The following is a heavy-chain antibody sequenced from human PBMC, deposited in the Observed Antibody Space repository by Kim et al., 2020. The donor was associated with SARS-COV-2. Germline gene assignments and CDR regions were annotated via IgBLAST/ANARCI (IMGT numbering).Heavy chain of an antibody. D-gene: IGHD1-26*01. J-gene: IGHJ4*02. V-gene: IGHV3-23*03. Sequence: GGSLRLSCAASGFTFSSYAMSWVRQAPGKGLEWVSVIYSGGSSTYYADSVKGRFTISRDNSKNTLYLQMNSLRAEDTAVYYCAKDRSLYSWGQGTLVTVSS. CDR3: AKDRSLYS. CDR1: GFTFSSYA. CDR2: IYSGGSST.